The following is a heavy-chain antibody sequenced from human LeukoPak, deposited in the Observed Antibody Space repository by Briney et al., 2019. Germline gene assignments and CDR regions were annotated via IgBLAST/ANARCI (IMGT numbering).Heavy chain of an antibody. D-gene: IGHD1-1*01. CDR3: AGTKTAPNWFDP. J-gene: IGHJ5*02. Sequence: GGSLRLSCAASGFTFSSYWMHWVRQAPGKGLVWVSRINSDGSSTIYADSVKGRFTISRDNAKNTLYLQMNSLKAEDTAVYYCAGTKTAPNWFDPWAREPWSPSPQ. CDR1: GFTFSSYW. CDR2: INSDGSST. V-gene: IGHV3-74*01.